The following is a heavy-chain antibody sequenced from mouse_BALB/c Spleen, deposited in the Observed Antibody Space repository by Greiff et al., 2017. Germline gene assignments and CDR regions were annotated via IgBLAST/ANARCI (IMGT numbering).Heavy chain of an antibody. D-gene: IGHD1-1*01. CDR3: ITTVGGY. CDR1: GFTFSSFG. J-gene: IGHJ2*01. Sequence: EVMLVESGGGLVQPGGSRKLSCAASGFTFSSFGMHWVRQAPEKGLEWVAYISSGSSTIYYADTVKGRFTISRDNPKNTLFLQMTSLRSEDTAMYYCITTVGGYWGQGTTLTVSS. CDR2: ISSGSSTI. V-gene: IGHV5-17*02.